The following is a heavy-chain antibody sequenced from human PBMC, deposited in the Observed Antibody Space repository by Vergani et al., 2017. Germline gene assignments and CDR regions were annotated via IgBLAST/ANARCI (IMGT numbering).Heavy chain of an antibody. CDR2: IIPVFGTA. CDR3: VRGSIRGIISHFDH. Sequence: QVQLVQSGAEVKKPASSVRVSCKASGGTFSSYAISWVRQAPGQGLEWMGGIIPVFGTATYAQNFRDRVTITADESTSTVYMALSSLTSEDTAIYYGVRGSIRGIISHFDHWGQGTLVTVSS. D-gene: IGHD3-10*01. V-gene: IGHV1-69*01. J-gene: IGHJ4*02. CDR1: GGTFSSYA.